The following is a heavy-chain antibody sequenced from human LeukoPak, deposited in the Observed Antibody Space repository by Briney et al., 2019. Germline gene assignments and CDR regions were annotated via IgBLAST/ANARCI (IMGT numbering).Heavy chain of an antibody. CDR3: TRLYSNRDY. D-gene: IGHD1-14*01. CDR2: ISWNSGSI. V-gene: IGHV3-9*03. Sequence: GGSLRLSCAASGFTFDDYAMHWVRQAPGKGLEWVSGISWNSGSIGYADSVKGRFTISRDNAKNSLYLQMNSLRAEDMALYYCTRLYSNRDYWGQGTLVTVSS. J-gene: IGHJ4*02. CDR1: GFTFDDYA.